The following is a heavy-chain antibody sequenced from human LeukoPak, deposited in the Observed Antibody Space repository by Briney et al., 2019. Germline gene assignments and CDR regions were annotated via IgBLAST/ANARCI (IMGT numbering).Heavy chain of an antibody. J-gene: IGHJ4*02. CDR3: ARDETRITIFGVAYGKYYFDY. Sequence: GGSLRLSCAASGFTFSSYAMHWVRQAPGKGLEWVAVISYDGSNKYYADSVKGRFTISRDNSKNTLYLQMNSLRAEGTAVYYCARDETRITIFGVAYGKYYFDYWGQGTLVTVSS. D-gene: IGHD3-3*01. V-gene: IGHV3-30-3*01. CDR2: ISYDGSNK. CDR1: GFTFSSYA.